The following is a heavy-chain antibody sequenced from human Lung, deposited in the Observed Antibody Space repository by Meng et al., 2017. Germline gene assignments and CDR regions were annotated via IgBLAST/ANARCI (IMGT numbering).Heavy chain of an antibody. V-gene: IGHV4-34*01. D-gene: IGHD4-11*01. CDR1: CGSFSESY. Sequence: VHHEQLVACLLTPSQPLALTWGVCCGSFSESYSRWIRQPPVKWLEWIGEINHSGSTNYNPSLESRATISVDTSQNNLSLKLSSVTASDSAVYYCARGPTTMSHDFDYWGQGTLVTVSS. CDR2: INHSGST. J-gene: IGHJ4*02. CDR3: ARGPTTMSHDFDY.